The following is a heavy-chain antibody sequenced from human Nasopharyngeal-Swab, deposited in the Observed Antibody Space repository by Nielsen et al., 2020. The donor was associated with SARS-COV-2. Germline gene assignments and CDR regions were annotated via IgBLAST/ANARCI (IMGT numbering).Heavy chain of an antibody. V-gene: IGHV3-13*01. CDR1: GFTFSSYG. CDR2: IGTAGDT. CDR3: ARGWGQNYYDSSGYYPYYFDY. D-gene: IGHD3-22*01. J-gene: IGHJ4*02. Sequence: RGSLRLSCAASGFTFSSYGMHWVRQATGKGLEWVSAIGTAGDTYYPGSVKGRFTISRENAKNSLYLQMNSLRAGDTAVYYCARGWGQNYYDSSGYYPYYFDYWGQGTLVTVSS.